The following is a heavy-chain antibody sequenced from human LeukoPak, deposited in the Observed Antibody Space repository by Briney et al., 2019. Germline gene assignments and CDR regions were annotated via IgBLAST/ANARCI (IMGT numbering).Heavy chain of an antibody. CDR1: GFTFSSYS. Sequence: GGSLRLSCVASGFTFSSYSMNWVRQAPGKGLEWVSSITRSSNYIYYADSVKGRFTTSRDNAKNSLYLQMNSLRAEDTAVYYCASSRYDSSGYYGIIAYWGQGTLVTVSS. J-gene: IGHJ4*02. V-gene: IGHV3-21*01. CDR3: ASSRYDSSGYYGIIAY. D-gene: IGHD3-22*01. CDR2: ITRSSNYI.